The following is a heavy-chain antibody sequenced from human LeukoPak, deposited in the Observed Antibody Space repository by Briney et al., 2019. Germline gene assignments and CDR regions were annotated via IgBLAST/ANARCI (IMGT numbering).Heavy chain of an antibody. CDR3: ARETYSYGRPFDY. D-gene: IGHD5-18*01. CDR2: INSDGSST. V-gene: IGHV3-74*01. Sequence: GGSLRLSCAASGFTFSSYWMHWVRQAPGKGLVWVSRINSDGSSTSYADSVKGRFTISRDNAKNTLYLQMNSLRAEDTAVYYYARETYSYGRPFDYWGQGTLVTVSP. J-gene: IGHJ4*02. CDR1: GFTFSSYW.